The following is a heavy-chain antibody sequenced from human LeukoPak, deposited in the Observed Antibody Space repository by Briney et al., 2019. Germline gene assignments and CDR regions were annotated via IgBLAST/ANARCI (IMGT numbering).Heavy chain of an antibody. CDR3: ARGWVPLVDY. V-gene: IGHV1-8*01. CDR2: MNPNRGNT. D-gene: IGHD1-1*01. CDR1: GYTFTSYD. Sequence: GASVKVSCKASGYTFTSYDINWVRQATGQGLEWMGWMNPNRGNTGYAQKFQGRVTMTRNTSMSTAYMELSSLRSEDTAVYYCARGWVPLVDYWGQGTLVTVSS. J-gene: IGHJ4*02.